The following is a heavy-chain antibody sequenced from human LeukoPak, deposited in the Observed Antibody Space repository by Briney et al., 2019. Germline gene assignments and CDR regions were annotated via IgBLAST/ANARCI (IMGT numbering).Heavy chain of an antibody. CDR1: GFTFSSYG. CDR3: ANIHCGVDCYTGVNDAFDI. V-gene: IGHV3-30*18. D-gene: IGHD2-21*02. CDR2: ISYDGSNK. J-gene: IGHJ3*02. Sequence: PGGSLRLSCAASGFTFSSYGMHWVRQAPGKGLEWVAVISYDGSNKYYADSVKGRFTISRDNSKNTLYLQMNSLRAEDTAVYYCANIHCGVDCYTGVNDAFDIWGQGTMVTVSS.